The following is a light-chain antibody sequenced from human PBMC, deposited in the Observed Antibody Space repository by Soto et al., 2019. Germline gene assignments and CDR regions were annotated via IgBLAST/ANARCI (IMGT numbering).Light chain of an antibody. CDR1: SSDVGGYNY. CDR3: SSYTISSTVV. V-gene: IGLV2-14*03. Sequence: QSVLTQPASVSGSPGQSITISCTGTSSDVGGYNYVSWYQHHPGKAPKLMIYDVGNRPSGVSNRFSGSKSGNTASLTISGLQAEDEADYYCSSYTISSTVVFGGGTKLPVL. CDR2: DVG. J-gene: IGLJ2*01.